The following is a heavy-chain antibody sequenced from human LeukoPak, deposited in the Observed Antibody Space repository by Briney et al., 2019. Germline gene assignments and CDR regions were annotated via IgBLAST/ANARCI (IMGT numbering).Heavy chain of an antibody. CDR2: IYHSGST. V-gene: IGHV4-59*01. Sequence: TSETLSLTCTVSRGSISSYYWSWIRQPPGKGLEWIGYIYHSGSTNYNPSLKSRVTISVDTSKNQFSLKLRSVTAADTAVYYCAGIDYGDYVQHWGQGTLVTVSS. CDR3: AGIDYGDYVQH. D-gene: IGHD4-17*01. J-gene: IGHJ1*01. CDR1: RGSISSYY.